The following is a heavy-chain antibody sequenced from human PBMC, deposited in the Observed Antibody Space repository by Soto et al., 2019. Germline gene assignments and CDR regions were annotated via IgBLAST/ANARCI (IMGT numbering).Heavy chain of an antibody. Sequence: QVHLVQSGAEVKKPGASVKVSCKASGYTFTTYTIHWVRQAPGQSLEWMGWINPGNGNTKYSKKFQGRVSITRDTSASTAYMELSSLRSEDTAVYYCAKTWIQLWDFDFWGQGTLVTVSS. CDR2: INPGNGNT. V-gene: IGHV1-3*01. CDR1: GYTFTTYT. J-gene: IGHJ4*02. CDR3: AKTWIQLWDFDF. D-gene: IGHD5-18*01.